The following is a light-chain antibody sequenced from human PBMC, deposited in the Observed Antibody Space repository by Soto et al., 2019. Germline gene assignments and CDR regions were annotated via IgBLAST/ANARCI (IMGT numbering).Light chain of an antibody. CDR1: SSNIGAGYD. CDR3: QSYDSSLRGRV. Sequence: QSVLTQPPSVSGAPGQRVTISRTGSSSNIGAGYDVHWYQQLPGTAPKLLIYGNSNRPSGVPDRFSGSKSGTSASLAITGLQAEDEADYYCQSYDSSLRGRVFDGGTKLTVL. J-gene: IGLJ3*02. V-gene: IGLV1-40*01. CDR2: GNS.